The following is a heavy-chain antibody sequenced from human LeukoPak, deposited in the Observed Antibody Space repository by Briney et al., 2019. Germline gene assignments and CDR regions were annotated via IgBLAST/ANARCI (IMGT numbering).Heavy chain of an antibody. J-gene: IGHJ6*02. V-gene: IGHV3-7*01. CDR3: AGSTTYYYGMDV. CDR1: GFTFTNYW. D-gene: IGHD2-2*01. Sequence: GGSLRLSCAASGFTFTNYWMNWVRQAPGKGLEWVANIKQDGSEKYYMDSVKGRFTISRDNAKNSLSLQMNSLRAEDTAVYYCAGSTTYYYGMDVWGQGTTVTVSS. CDR2: IKQDGSEK.